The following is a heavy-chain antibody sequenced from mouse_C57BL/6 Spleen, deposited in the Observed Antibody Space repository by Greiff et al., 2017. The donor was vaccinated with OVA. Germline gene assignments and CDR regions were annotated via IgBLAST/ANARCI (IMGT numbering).Heavy chain of an antibody. CDR3: ARLRQWFAY. CDR2: IDPSDSYT. J-gene: IGHJ3*01. Sequence: QVQLQQPGAELVMPGASVKLSCKASGYTFTSYWMHWVKQRPGQGLEWIGEIDPSDSYTNYNQKFKGKSTLTVDKSSSTAYMQLSSLTSEDAAVYYCARLRQWFAYWGQGTLVTVSA. CDR1: GYTFTSYW. D-gene: IGHD3-2*01. V-gene: IGHV1-69*01.